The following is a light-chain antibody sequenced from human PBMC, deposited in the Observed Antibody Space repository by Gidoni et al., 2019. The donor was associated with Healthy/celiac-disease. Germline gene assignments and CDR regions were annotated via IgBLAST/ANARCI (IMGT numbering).Light chain of an antibody. CDR3: QQYNNWSST. J-gene: IGKJ1*01. CDR2: GAS. Sequence: EIAMTQSPATLSVSPGERATLSCRASQSVSSNLAWYQQKPGQAPRLLIYGASTRATGIPARFSGSGSGTEFTLTISSLQSEDFAVYYCQQYNNWSSTFGQXTKVEIK. V-gene: IGKV3-15*01. CDR1: QSVSSN.